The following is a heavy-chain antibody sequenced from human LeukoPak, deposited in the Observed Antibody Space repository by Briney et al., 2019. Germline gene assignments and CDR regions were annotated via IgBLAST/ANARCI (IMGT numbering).Heavy chain of an antibody. Sequence: SETLSLTCTVSGDSIRSYYWSWLRQPPGKGLECIGYIFYSGITNYNPSLKSRVTISVDTSKNQFSLKLSSVTAADTAVYYCAGEVRPGLGAASHWGQGTLVTVSS. D-gene: IGHD1-26*01. V-gene: IGHV4-59*01. CDR1: GDSIRSYY. CDR3: AGEVRPGLGAASH. J-gene: IGHJ1*01. CDR2: IFYSGIT.